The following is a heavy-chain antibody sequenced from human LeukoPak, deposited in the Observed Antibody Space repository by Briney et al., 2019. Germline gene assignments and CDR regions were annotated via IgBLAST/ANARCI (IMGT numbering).Heavy chain of an antibody. V-gene: IGHV3-66*01. CDR1: GFSVSSSD. D-gene: IGHD6-6*01. Sequence: GGSLRLSCAASGFSVSSSDMSWVRQAPGKGLEWVSLIYSGGSTYYADSVKGRFTISRDNSKNTMFLQTNSLRDEDTAVYYCARVIEARHFDYWGQGTLVTVSS. J-gene: IGHJ4*02. CDR2: IYSGGST. CDR3: ARVIEARHFDY.